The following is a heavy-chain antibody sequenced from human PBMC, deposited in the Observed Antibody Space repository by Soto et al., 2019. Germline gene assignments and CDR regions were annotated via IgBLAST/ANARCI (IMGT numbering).Heavy chain of an antibody. Sequence: QVQLVQSGAELKKPGASVKVSCKTSGYTFSNYAISWVRQAPGQGLEWMGWISPCNADNGDTKNAQMLQGRVTMTIDTSASTAYMELRSLRSDDTAVYYCARAELERGEVGYYGMDVWGQGTTVNVSS. V-gene: IGHV1-18*04. J-gene: IGHJ6*02. CDR3: ARAELERGEVGYYGMDV. D-gene: IGHD2-8*02. CDR1: GYTFSNYA. CDR2: ISPCNADNGDT.